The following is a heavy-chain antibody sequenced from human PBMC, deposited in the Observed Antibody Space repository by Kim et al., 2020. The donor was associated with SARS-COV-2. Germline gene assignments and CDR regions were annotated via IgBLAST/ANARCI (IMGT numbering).Heavy chain of an antibody. D-gene: IGHD3-16*01. CDR1: GFTFSSYD. CDR3: ARVDGRRYYYGMDV. CDR2: ISSSGTTI. Sequence: GGSLRLSCAASGFTFSSYDVKWVRQAPGKGLEWVSYISSSGTTIYYTDSVKGRFTISRDNAKNSLYLQLSSLRAEDTAIYYCARVDGRRYYYGMDVWGPGAPVTVSS. J-gene: IGHJ6*02. V-gene: IGHV3-48*03.